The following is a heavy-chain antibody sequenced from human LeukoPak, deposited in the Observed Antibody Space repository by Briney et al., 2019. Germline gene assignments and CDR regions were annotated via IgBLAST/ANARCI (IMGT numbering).Heavy chain of an antibody. Sequence: SETLSLTCTVYGGSISSGSYYWSWIRQPPGKGLEWIGYIYYSGSTNYNPSLKSRVTISVDTSKNQFSLKLSSVTAADTAVYYCARDGTSWYPGYWFDYWGQGTLVTVSS. CDR2: IYYSGST. CDR1: GGSISSGSYY. V-gene: IGHV4-61*01. CDR3: ARDGTSWYPGYWFDY. J-gene: IGHJ4*02. D-gene: IGHD6-13*01.